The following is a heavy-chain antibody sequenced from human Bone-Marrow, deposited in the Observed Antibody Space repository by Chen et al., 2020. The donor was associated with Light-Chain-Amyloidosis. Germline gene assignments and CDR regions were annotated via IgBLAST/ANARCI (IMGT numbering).Heavy chain of an antibody. J-gene: IGHJ4*02. CDR3: ARAWGSSSGSLEY. V-gene: IGHV4-4*02. CDR1: GDSLSSSHW. CDR2: IYHSGST. D-gene: IGHD6-19*01. Sequence: QVQLQESGPGLVKPSGTLSLTCAVSGDSLSSSHWWSWVRQPPGKGLEWIGEIYHSGSTNYNPSLKSRVTISVDKSKSQFSLNLSSVTAADTAVYYCARAWGSSSGSLEYWGQGTLVTVSS.